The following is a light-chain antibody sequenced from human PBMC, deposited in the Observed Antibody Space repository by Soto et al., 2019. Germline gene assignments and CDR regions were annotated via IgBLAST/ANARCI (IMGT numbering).Light chain of an antibody. CDR2: GAS. J-gene: IGKJ1*01. CDR1: QSVSSSY. Sequence: EIVLTQSPGTLSLSPGERATISCRASQSVSSSYLAWYQQKPGQAPRPLIYGASSRAIGIPDRFSGSGSGTDFTLTISRLGPEDFAVYYCQQYGSSPWTFGQGTKVDIK. V-gene: IGKV3-20*01. CDR3: QQYGSSPWT.